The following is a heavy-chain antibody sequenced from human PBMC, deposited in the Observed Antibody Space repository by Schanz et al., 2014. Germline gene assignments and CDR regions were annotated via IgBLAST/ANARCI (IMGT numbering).Heavy chain of an antibody. Sequence: DVQLLESGGGLVQPGGSLRLSCAASGFTFTNYAMSWVRQAPGKGLEWVSAISGSGGSTYYADSVRGRFTMSRDNSKNTVHLQMSSLRVEDTAVYYCARVDSSGYFFDNWGQGTRVTVSS. CDR1: GFTFTNYA. D-gene: IGHD3-22*01. J-gene: IGHJ4*02. CDR2: ISGSGGST. CDR3: ARVDSSGYFFDN. V-gene: IGHV3-23*01.